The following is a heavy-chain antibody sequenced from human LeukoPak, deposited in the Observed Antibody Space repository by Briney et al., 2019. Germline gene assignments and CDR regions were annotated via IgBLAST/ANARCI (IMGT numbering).Heavy chain of an antibody. CDR2: INAGNGNT. J-gene: IGHJ5*02. CDR3: ARVRRVPTWWFDP. Sequence: GASVKVSWKASGYTFTSYAMHWVRQAPGQRLEWMGWINAGNGNTKYSQKFQGRVTITRDTSASTAYMELSSLRSEDTAVYYCARVRRVPTWWFDPWGQGTLVTVSS. CDR1: GYTFTSYA. D-gene: IGHD1-1*01. V-gene: IGHV1-3*01.